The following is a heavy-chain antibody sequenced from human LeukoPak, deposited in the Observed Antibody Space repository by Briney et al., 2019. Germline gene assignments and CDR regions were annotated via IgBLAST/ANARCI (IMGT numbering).Heavy chain of an antibody. V-gene: IGHV4-34*01. CDR2: INHSGST. D-gene: IGHD3-3*01. CDR1: GGSFSGYY. Sequence: SETLSLTCAVYGGSFSGYYWSWIRQPPGKGLEWIGEINHSGSTNYNPSLKSRVTISVDTSKNQFSLKLSSVTAADTAVHYCARGHPYDFWSGYSLWGQGTLVTVSS. J-gene: IGHJ4*02. CDR3: ARGHPYDFWSGYSL.